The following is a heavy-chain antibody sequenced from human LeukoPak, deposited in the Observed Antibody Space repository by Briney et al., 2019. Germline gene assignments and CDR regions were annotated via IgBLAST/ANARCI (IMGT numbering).Heavy chain of an antibody. CDR2: IKSESYGATT. CDR3: ATDNGGESGFDY. Sequence: GGSLRLSCAASGFTFSNAWMSWVRQAPGKGLEWVGRIKSESYGATTDYAAPVKGRFTISRDDSKNTLYLQMNSLKTEDTAVYYCATDNGGESGFDYWGQGTLVTVSS. CDR1: GFTFSNAW. J-gene: IGHJ4*02. D-gene: IGHD2-8*01. V-gene: IGHV3-15*05.